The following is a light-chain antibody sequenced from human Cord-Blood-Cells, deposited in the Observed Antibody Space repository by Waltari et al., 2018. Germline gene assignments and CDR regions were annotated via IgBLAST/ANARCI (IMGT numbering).Light chain of an antibody. CDR3: MQGTHWPPT. J-gene: IGKJ1*01. CDR1: QSLVHSDGNTY. V-gene: IGKV2-30*02. Sequence: DVVMTQSPLSLPVTLGQPASISCRSSQSLVHSDGNTYLNWFQQRPGQSPRRLIYKVSTRDSGVPDRFSGSGSGTDFTLKISRVDAEDVGVYYCMQGTHWPPTFGQGTKVEIK. CDR2: KVS.